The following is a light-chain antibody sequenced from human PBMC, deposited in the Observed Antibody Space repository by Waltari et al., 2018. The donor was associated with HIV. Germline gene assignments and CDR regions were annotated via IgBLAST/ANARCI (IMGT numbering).Light chain of an antibody. J-gene: IGLJ2*01. V-gene: IGLV2-23*01. CDR3: CSYAGSSTLEV. CDR1: SRHVGSYNL. CDR2: EGS. Sequence: QSALTQPASVSGSPGQSITISCTGTSRHVGSYNLVSRYQHHPGKAPKLMIYEGSKRPSGVSNRFSGSKSGNTASLTISGLQAEDEADYYCCSYAGSSTLEVFGGGTKLTVL.